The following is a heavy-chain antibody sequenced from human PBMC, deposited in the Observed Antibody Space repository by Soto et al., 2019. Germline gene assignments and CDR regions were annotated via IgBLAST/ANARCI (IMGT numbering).Heavy chain of an antibody. CDR1: GFTFSSYS. V-gene: IGHV3-21*01. CDR2: ISSSSSYI. Sequence: EVQLVESGGGLVKPGGSLRLSCAASGFTFSSYSMNWVRQAPGKGLEWVSSISSSSSYIYYADSVKGRFTISRENAKNSLYLQMNSQRAEDTAVYYCARDDSYGNYYYYYMDVWGKGTTVTVSS. D-gene: IGHD5-18*01. J-gene: IGHJ6*03. CDR3: ARDDSYGNYYYYYMDV.